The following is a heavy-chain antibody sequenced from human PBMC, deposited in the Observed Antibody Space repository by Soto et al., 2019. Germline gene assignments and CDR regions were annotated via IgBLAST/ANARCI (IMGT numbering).Heavy chain of an antibody. D-gene: IGHD1-1*01. CDR3: ASTMNWFDP. V-gene: IGHV4-4*02. CDR1: GASISSSDW. Sequence: QVQLQESGPGLVKPSGTLSLTCAVSGASISSSDWWSWVRQPPGKGLEWMGELYHSGTTNYNTSLKIRVTISKDKSKNQFSLRLSSVTAADTAVYYCASTMNWFDPWGQGTLVTVSS. J-gene: IGHJ5*02. CDR2: LYHSGTT.